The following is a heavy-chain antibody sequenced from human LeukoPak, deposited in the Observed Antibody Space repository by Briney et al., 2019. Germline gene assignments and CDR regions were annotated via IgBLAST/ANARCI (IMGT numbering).Heavy chain of an antibody. D-gene: IGHD6-13*01. CDR1: GFTFSSYA. J-gene: IGHJ4*02. CDR3: AKGAPILSSSWQTTNFDY. V-gene: IGHV3-23*01. Sequence: PGGSLRLSCAASGFTFSSYAMSWVRQAPGKGLEWVSAISGSGGSTYYADSVKGRFTISRDNSKNTLYLQMNSLRAEDTAVYYCAKGAPILSSSWQTTNFDYWGQGTLVTVSS. CDR2: ISGSGGST.